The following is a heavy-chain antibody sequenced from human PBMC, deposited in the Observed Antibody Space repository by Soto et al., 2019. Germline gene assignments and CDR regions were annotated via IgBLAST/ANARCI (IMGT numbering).Heavy chain of an antibody. CDR1: GFTFGDYA. CDR2: IRSKAYGGTT. CDR3: TRDTWNPVYYMDV. V-gene: IGHV3-49*03. D-gene: IGHD1-1*01. Sequence: GGSLRLSCTASGFTFGDYAMSWFRQAPGKGLEWVGFIRSKAYGGTTEYAASVKGGFTISRDDSKSIAYLQMNSLKTEDTAVYYCTRDTWNPVYYMDVWGKGTSVTVSS. J-gene: IGHJ6*03.